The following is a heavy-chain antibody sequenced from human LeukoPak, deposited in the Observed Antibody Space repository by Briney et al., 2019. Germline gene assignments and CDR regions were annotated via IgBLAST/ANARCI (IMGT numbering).Heavy chain of an antibody. V-gene: IGHV3-53*01. J-gene: IGHJ4*02. Sequence: GGSLRLSCEASGFTVSSNYMSWVRQAPGKGLEWVSVIYSGGSTYYADSVKGRFTISRDNSKNTLYLQMNSLRAEDTAVYYCAGDSSPYYFDYWGQGTLVTVS. CDR3: AGDSSPYYFDY. CDR2: IYSGGST. CDR1: GFTVSSNY. D-gene: IGHD6-13*01.